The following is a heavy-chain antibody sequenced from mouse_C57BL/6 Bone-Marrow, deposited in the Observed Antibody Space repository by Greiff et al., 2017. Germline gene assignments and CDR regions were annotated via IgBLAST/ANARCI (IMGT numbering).Heavy chain of an antibody. CDR2: INPNNGGT. J-gene: IGHJ3*01. D-gene: IGHD2-3*01. Sequence: EVQLQQSGPELVKPGASVKIPCKASGYTFTDYNMDWVKQSHGKSLEWIGDINPNNGGTIYNQKFKGKATLTVDKSSSTAYMELRSLTSEDPAVYYCARCGYYEGWFAYWGQGTLVTVSA. CDR3: ARCGYYEGWFAY. V-gene: IGHV1-18*01. CDR1: GYTFTDYN.